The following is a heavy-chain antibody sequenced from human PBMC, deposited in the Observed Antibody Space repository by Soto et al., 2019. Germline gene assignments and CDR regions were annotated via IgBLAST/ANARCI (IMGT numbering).Heavy chain of an antibody. Sequence: EVQLLESGGGLVQPGGSLRLSCAASGFTFSNYAMNWVHQAPGKGLEWVSVISGSGSSTYYADSVKGRFSISRDHSKNTLYRQMSSLRAEDTAVEYCARRSPSWAFDIWGQGTMVTVSS. D-gene: IGHD2-15*01. CDR3: ARRSPSWAFDI. CDR1: GFTFSNYA. CDR2: ISGSGSST. V-gene: IGHV3-23*01. J-gene: IGHJ3*02.